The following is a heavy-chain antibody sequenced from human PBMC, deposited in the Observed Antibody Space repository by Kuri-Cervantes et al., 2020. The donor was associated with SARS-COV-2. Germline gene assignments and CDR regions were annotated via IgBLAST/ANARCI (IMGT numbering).Heavy chain of an antibody. CDR3: ARNSPVRGFRG. V-gene: IGHV3-23*01. CDR2: ISGSGGST. D-gene: IGHD3-10*01. CDR1: GFTFSDYY. Sequence: GSLKISCAASGFTFSDYYMSWIRQAPGKGLEWVSAISGSGGSTYYADSVKGRFTISRDNSKNTLYLQMNSLRAEDTAVYYCARNSPVRGFRGWGQGTLVTVSS. J-gene: IGHJ4*02.